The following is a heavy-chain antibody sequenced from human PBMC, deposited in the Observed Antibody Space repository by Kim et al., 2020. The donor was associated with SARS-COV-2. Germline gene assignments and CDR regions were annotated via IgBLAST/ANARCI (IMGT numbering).Heavy chain of an antibody. J-gene: IGHJ6*02. CDR3: ARGDAIFNFYYGMDV. V-gene: IGHV3-48*03. Sequence: AGSVRGRFTNSRDDAKGSLYLQMNSLRAEDTAVYYCARGDAIFNFYYGMDVWGRGTTVTVSS. D-gene: IGHD2-21*01.